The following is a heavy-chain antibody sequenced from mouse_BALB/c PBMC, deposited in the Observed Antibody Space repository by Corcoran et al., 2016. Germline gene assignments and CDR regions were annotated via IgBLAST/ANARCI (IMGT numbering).Heavy chain of an antibody. CDR2: INTYNGEP. V-gene: IGHV9-1*02. J-gene: IGHJ2*01. CDR3: ARGGTSMITIYFDY. D-gene: IGHD2-4*01. CDR1: GYTFTNYG. Sequence: QIQLVQSGPELKKPGETVKISCKASGYTFTNYGMNWVKQAPGKGLRWMGWINTYNGEPIYADDFKGRFAFSLETSASTAYLQINNLKNEDMATYFCARGGTSMITIYFDYWGQGTTLTVSS.